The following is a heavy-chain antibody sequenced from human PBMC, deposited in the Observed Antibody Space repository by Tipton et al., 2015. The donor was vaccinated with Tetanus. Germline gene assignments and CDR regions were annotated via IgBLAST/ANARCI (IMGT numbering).Heavy chain of an antibody. CDR3: AKAKTWINLWFGDA. CDR1: GGSFSGYY. Sequence: SLRLSCAVYGGSFSGYYLTWIRQSPGKGLEWVAFLWYDGSNKHYGDSVKGRFSISRDNSENSLYLQMTSLRAEDTARYYCAKAKTWINLWFGDAWGPGTRVTVSS. V-gene: IGHV3-33*03. CDR2: LWYDGSNK. D-gene: IGHD3-10*01. J-gene: IGHJ4*02.